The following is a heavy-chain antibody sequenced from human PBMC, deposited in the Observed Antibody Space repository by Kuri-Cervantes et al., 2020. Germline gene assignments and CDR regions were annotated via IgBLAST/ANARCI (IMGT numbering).Heavy chain of an antibody. Sequence: SVKVSCKASGGTFSSYAISWVRQAPGQGLEWMGGIIPIFGTANYAQKFQGRVTITTDESTSTAHMELSSLRSEDTAVYYCASSSKGWFDPWGQGTLVTVSS. CDR1: GGTFSSYA. CDR2: IIPIFGTA. J-gene: IGHJ5*02. V-gene: IGHV1-69*05. CDR3: ASSSKGWFDP.